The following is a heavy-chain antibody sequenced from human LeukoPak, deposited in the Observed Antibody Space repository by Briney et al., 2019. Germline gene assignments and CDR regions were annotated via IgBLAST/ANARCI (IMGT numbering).Heavy chain of an antibody. J-gene: IGHJ1*01. CDR1: GFTFSSYA. CDR2: ISYDGSNK. Sequence: GGSLRLSCAASGFTFSSYAMHWVRQAPVKVLEWVAVISYDGSNKYYADSVKGRFTISRDNSKNTLYLQMNSLRAEDTAVYYCARGGRYYYDSSDYFQHWGQGTLVTVSS. CDR3: ARGGRYYYDSSDYFQH. V-gene: IGHV3-30-3*01. D-gene: IGHD3-22*01.